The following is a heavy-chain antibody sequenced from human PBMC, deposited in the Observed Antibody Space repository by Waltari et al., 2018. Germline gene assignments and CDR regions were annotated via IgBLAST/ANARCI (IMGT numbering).Heavy chain of an antibody. CDR3: VKDRGLYSSSSGLDY. Sequence: EVQLVESGGGLVQPGRSLRLSCAASGFSFDDYAMRWVRQAPGKGLEWVSGISWKSGSTAYADSVEGRFTISRDNAKNSLYLQMHSLRPEDTALYYCVKDRGLYSSSSGLDYWGQGTLVTVSS. CDR1: GFSFDDYA. CDR2: ISWKSGST. J-gene: IGHJ4*02. V-gene: IGHV3-9*01. D-gene: IGHD6-6*01.